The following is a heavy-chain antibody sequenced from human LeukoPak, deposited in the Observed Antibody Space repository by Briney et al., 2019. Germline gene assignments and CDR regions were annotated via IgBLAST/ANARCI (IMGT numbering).Heavy chain of an antibody. CDR2: ISGSGGST. CDR1: GFTFSSYA. Sequence: GRSLRLSCAASGFTFSSYAMSWVRQAPGKGLEWVSAISGSGGSTYYADSVKGRFTISRDNSKNTLYLQMNSLRAEDTAVYYCAKDFTDYCGGDCYDAFDIWGQGTMVTVSS. CDR3: AKDFTDYCGGDCYDAFDI. D-gene: IGHD2-21*02. V-gene: IGHV3-23*01. J-gene: IGHJ3*02.